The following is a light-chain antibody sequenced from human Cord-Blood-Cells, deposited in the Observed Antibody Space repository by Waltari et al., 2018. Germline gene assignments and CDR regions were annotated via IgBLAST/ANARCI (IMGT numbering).Light chain of an antibody. Sequence: AIPMTQSPSSFSASTGDRVTITCLASQGISSYLAWYPQKPGKAPKLLIYAASTLQSGVPARFSGSGSGTDFTLTISCLQSEDFATYYCQQYYSYPLTFGGGTKVEIK. CDR1: QGISSY. J-gene: IGKJ4*01. V-gene: IGKV1-8*01. CDR2: AAS. CDR3: QQYYSYPLT.